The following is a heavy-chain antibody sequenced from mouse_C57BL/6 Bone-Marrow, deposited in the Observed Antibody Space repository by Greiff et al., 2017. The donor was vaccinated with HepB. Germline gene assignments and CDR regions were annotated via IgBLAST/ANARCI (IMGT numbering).Heavy chain of an antibody. J-gene: IGHJ1*03. Sequence: QVQLQQPGTELVKPGASVKLSCKASGYTFTSYWMHWVKQRPGQGLEWIGNINPSNGGTNYNEKFKSKATLTVDTSSSTAYMQLSSLTSEDSAVYYWARYKGGIWYFDVWGTGTTVTVSS. CDR1: GYTFTSYW. CDR3: ARYKGGIWYFDV. CDR2: INPSNGGT. D-gene: IGHD1-3*01. V-gene: IGHV1-53*01.